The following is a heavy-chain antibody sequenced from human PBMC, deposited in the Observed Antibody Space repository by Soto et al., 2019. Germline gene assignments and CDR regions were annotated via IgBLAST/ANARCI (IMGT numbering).Heavy chain of an antibody. CDR1: GGSISNYY. D-gene: IGHD4-17*01. Sequence: SETLSLTCTVSGGSISNYYWSWIRQPPGKGLEWIAYIYYSGSTNYNPSLKSRVTISVDTSKNQFSLKLSSVTAADTAVYYCARLLHPSVTSIWYFDYWGQGTLVTVSS. J-gene: IGHJ4*02. CDR3: ARLLHPSVTSIWYFDY. CDR2: IYYSGST. V-gene: IGHV4-59*08.